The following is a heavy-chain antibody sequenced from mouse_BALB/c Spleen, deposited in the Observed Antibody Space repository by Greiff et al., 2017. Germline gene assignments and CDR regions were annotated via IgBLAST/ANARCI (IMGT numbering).Heavy chain of an antibody. V-gene: IGHV5-12-1*01. CDR2: ISSGGGST. CDR1: GFAFSSYD. D-gene: IGHD2-4*01. Sequence: EVMLVESGGGLVKPGGSLKLSCAASGFAFSSYDMSWVRQTPEKRLEWVAYISSGGGSTYYPDTVKGRFTISRDNAKNTLYLQMSSLKSEDTAMYYCARRTMITFAYWGQGTLVTVSA. CDR3: ARRTMITFAY. J-gene: IGHJ3*01.